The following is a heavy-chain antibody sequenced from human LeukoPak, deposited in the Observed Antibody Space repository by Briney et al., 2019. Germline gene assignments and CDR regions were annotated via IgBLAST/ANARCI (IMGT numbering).Heavy chain of an antibody. Sequence: GGSLRLSCAASGFXFSSYWMHWVRQAPGKGLVWASRINSDGSDTSYADSVKGRFTISRDNAKNTLYLQISSLRAEDTALYYCARDLRYYYDSSGYPDYWGQGTLVTVSS. CDR3: ARDLRYYYDSSGYPDY. CDR1: GFXFSSYW. J-gene: IGHJ4*02. CDR2: INSDGSDT. D-gene: IGHD3-22*01. V-gene: IGHV3-74*01.